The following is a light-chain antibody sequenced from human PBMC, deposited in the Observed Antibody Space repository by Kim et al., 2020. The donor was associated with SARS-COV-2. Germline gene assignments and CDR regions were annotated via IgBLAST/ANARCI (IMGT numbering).Light chain of an antibody. CDR3: LLSYSGAGV. J-gene: IGLJ1*01. V-gene: IGLV7-46*01. CDR2: DTI. CDR1: TGAVTSGHW. Sequence: PGGTIPLTCGSSTGAVTSGHWPHWFQQKPGQAPTSLIYDTIKRHSWAPARFSGSLLGGKAALTLSGAQPEDEAEYYCLLSYSGAGVFGTGTKVTVL.